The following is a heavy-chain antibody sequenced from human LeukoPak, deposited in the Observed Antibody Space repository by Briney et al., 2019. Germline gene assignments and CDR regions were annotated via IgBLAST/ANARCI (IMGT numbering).Heavy chain of an antibody. CDR3: ARVYYYDSSGYYYVYAFDI. J-gene: IGHJ3*02. V-gene: IGHV4-34*01. D-gene: IGHD3-22*01. Sequence: PSETLSLTCAVYGGSFSGYYWSWIRQPPGKGLEWIGEINHSGSTNYNPSLKSRVTISVDTSKNQFSLKLSSVTAADTAVYYCARVYYYDSSGYYYVYAFDIWGQGTMVTVSS. CDR1: GGSFSGYY. CDR2: INHSGST.